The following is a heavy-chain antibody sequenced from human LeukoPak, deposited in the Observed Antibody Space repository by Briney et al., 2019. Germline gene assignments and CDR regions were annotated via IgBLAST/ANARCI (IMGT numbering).Heavy chain of an antibody. D-gene: IGHD3-22*01. CDR3: ASKGDSGGYYYFDY. V-gene: IGHV4-34*01. J-gene: IGHJ4*02. CDR1: GGSFSGYY. CDR2: INHSGST. Sequence: SETLSLTCAVYGGSFSGYYWSWIRQPPGKGLEWIGEINHSGSTNYNPSLKSRVTISVDTSKNQFSLKLSSVTAADTAVYYCASKGDSGGYYYFDYWGQGTLVTVSS.